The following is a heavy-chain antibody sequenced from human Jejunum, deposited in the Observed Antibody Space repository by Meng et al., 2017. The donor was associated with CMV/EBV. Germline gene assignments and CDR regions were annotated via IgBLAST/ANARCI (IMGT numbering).Heavy chain of an antibody. V-gene: IGHV1-2*02. Sequence: SGYTFTDYVYHWVRQAPGQGLEWMGWMNPNSGGTRYAQKFQGKVTMTRDTSINMAYMELSGLTSADTAVYYCARVVMAEQQLDYWGQGTLVTVSS. D-gene: IGHD1/OR15-1a*01. CDR2: MNPNSGGT. CDR1: GYTFTDYV. J-gene: IGHJ4*02. CDR3: ARVVMAEQQLDY.